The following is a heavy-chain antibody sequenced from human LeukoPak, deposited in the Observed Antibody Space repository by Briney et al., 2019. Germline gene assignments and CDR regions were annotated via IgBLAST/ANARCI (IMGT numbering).Heavy chain of an antibody. CDR1: GGSISSYY. CDR3: ARGNYYASSGYAPFDY. J-gene: IGHJ4*02. Sequence: SETLSLTCTVSGGSISSYYWSWIRQPPGKGLEWIGYIYYSGSTNYNPSLKSRVTISVDTSKNQFSLKLSSVTAADTAVYYCARGNYYASSGYAPFDYWGQGTLVTVSS. D-gene: IGHD3-22*01. CDR2: IYYSGST. V-gene: IGHV4-59*01.